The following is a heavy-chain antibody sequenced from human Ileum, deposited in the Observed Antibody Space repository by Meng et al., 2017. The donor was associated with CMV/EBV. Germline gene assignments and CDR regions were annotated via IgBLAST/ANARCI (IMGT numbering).Heavy chain of an antibody. CDR1: GGSISSSSYY. CDR2: IYYSGST. Sequence: SETLSLTCTVSGGSISSSSYYWGWIRQPPGKGLEWIGSIYYSGSTYYNPSLESRVTISVDTSKNQFSLKLSSVTAADTAVYYCARDHYDYVWGGYRYAGWGQGSRVTVSS. J-gene: IGHJ4*02. D-gene: IGHD3-16*02. V-gene: IGHV4-39*07. CDR3: ARDHYDYVWGGYRYAG.